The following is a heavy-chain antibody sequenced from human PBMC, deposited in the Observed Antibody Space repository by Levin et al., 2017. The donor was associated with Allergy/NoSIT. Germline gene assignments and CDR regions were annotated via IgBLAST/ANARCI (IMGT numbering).Heavy chain of an antibody. V-gene: IGHV4-34*01. J-gene: IGHJ4*02. D-gene: IGHD5-12*01. CDR1: GGAFNGYY. CDR2: INHSGST. Sequence: SSETLSLTCAVYGGAFNGYYWSWIRQSPAKGLEWIGEINHSGSTSYNPSLKSRVTISVDTSKNQFSLKLRSVTAADTAVYYCARGGGYAPQLVYWGQGTLVTVSS. CDR3: ARGGGYAPQLVY.